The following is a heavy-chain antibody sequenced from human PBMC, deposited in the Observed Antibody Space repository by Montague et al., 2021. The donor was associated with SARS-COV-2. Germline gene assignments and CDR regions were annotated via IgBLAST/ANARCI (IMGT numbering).Heavy chain of an antibody. J-gene: IGHJ5*02. Sequence: SETLSLTCTVSGASISLNSHSWGWLRQPPGRGLEWITTVHKTGNSYHNSSLQSRVTISRDTSQRQVSLRLNSMTTADTAVYYCARLPTGFPNWFDTWGQGILVTVSS. V-gene: IGHV4-39*01. D-gene: IGHD3-9*01. CDR2: VHKTGNS. CDR1: GASISLNSHS. CDR3: ARLPTGFPNWFDT.